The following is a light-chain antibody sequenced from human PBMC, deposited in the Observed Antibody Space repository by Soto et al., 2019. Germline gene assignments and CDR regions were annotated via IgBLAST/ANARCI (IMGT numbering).Light chain of an antibody. CDR3: QQYAARSPWT. Sequence: DVQMTQSPSTLSASVGDKVTITCRASQSLPSTWLAWFQQRPGKAPHVLIYKGSALASGVSSRFSGSGSGTEFTLAISSLQPDDFATYFCQQYAARSPWTFGQGTRV. V-gene: IGKV1-5*03. CDR2: KGS. CDR1: QSLPSTW. J-gene: IGKJ1*01.